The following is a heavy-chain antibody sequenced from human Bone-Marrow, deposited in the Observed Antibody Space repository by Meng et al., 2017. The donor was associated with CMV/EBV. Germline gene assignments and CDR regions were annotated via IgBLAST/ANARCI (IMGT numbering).Heavy chain of an antibody. V-gene: IGHV5-51*01. Sequence: ISCKGSGYSFSSYWIGWVRQMPGKGLEWMGIIYPGDSDIRYSPSFQGQVTISADKSISTAHLQWASLKASDTAIYYCARHLRRSPFDYWGQGTLVTVSS. CDR3: ARHLRRSPFDY. CDR1: GYSFSSYW. D-gene: IGHD3-10*01. CDR2: IYPGDSDI. J-gene: IGHJ4*02.